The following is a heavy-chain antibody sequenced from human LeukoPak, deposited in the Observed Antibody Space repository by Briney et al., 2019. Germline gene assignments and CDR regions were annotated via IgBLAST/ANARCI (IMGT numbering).Heavy chain of an antibody. CDR1: VYTFSIYD. D-gene: IGHD5-18*01. Sequence: GASVKVSFKAAVYTFSIYDINWVRQAPGQGLEWMGWMNPSSGNTGYTQKFQGRVTMTRDTSVSTAYMELSRLRSEDTALYYCARMRGYTYGYWYLDLWGRGSLVTVSS. CDR2: MNPSSGNT. J-gene: IGHJ2*01. CDR3: ARMRGYTYGYWYLDL. V-gene: IGHV1-8*02.